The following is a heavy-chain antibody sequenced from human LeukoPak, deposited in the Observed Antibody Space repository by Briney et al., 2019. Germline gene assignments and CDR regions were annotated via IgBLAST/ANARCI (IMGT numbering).Heavy chain of an antibody. Sequence: PSETLSLTCAVYGGSFSGYYWSWIHQPPGKGLEWIGEINHSGITNYNPSLKSRVTMSVDTSKNQFSLKLNSVTAADTAVYYCARGALGYCSSSSCYDAFDIWGQGTRVTVSS. CDR3: ARGALGYCSSSSCYDAFDI. CDR2: INHSGIT. V-gene: IGHV4-34*01. D-gene: IGHD2-2*01. CDR1: GGSFSGYY. J-gene: IGHJ3*02.